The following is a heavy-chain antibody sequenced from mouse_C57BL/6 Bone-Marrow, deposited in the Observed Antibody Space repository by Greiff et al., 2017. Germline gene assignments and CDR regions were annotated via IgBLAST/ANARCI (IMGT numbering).Heavy chain of an antibody. CDR3: ASDGPYYLDV. J-gene: IGHJ1*03. Sequence: EVKLVESGGGLVQSGRSLRLSCATSGFTFSDFYMEWVRQAPGKGLEWIASSRNKANDYTTEYSASVKGRVIVSSDISHSILYLQVNALRAEDTAISYCASDGPYYLDVWGTGTTVTVSS. CDR1: GFTFSDFY. CDR2: SRNKANDYTT. V-gene: IGHV7-1*01.